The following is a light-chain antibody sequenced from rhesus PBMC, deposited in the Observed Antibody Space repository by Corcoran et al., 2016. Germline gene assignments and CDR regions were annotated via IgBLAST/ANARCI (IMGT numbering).Light chain of an antibody. Sequence: DVVMTQSPLSLPITPGQPASISCRSSQSLVHSNGNTYLSWYHQKPGQPPRLLIYQVSNRYSGVPERFSGSGAATDFTLKISRVEAENVGVYYCGQATQLPHSFGQGTKVEIK. CDR3: GQATQLPHS. CDR2: QVS. V-gene: IGKV2-64*01. J-gene: IGKJ2*01. CDR1: QSLVHSNGNTY.